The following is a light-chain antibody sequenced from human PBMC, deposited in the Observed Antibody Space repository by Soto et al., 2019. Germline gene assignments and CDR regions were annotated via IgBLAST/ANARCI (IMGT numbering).Light chain of an antibody. V-gene: IGKV1-5*03. J-gene: IGKJ2*01. Sequence: DIQMTQSPSTLSASVGDRVTITCRASQSISSWLAWYQQKPGKAPKLLIYKESSLESGVPSRFSGSGSGTEFTLTISSLQPDDFATYNCQQYNSYRYTFGQGTKLEIK. CDR2: KES. CDR3: QQYNSYRYT. CDR1: QSISSW.